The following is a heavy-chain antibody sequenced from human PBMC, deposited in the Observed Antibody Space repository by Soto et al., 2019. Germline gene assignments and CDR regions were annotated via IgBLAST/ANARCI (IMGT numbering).Heavy chain of an antibody. V-gene: IGHV1-58*01. CDR1: GFTFNSFA. Sequence: PGEGFCQASGFTFNSFALPWGPPAPGTSLEWIGWIVAGTGNTNYAQKFQERVTITRDTSTSTAYMELSSLRSEDTAVYYCAATTLAAAGRRWYFDYWGQGTQVTVSS. J-gene: IGHJ4*02. CDR2: IVAGTGNT. CDR3: AATTLAAAGRRWYFDY. D-gene: IGHD6-13*01.